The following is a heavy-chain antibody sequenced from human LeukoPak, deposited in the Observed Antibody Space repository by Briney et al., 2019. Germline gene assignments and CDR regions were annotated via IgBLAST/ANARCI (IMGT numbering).Heavy chain of an antibody. CDR2: IYYSGST. CDR1: GGSISSYY. CDR3: ARQESVGATIDY. V-gene: IGHV4-59*01. Sequence: SETLSLTCTVSGGSISSYYWSWIRQPPGKGLGWIGYIYYSGSTNYNPSLKSRVTISVDTSKNQFSLKLSSVAAADTAVYYCARQESVGATIDYWGQGTLATVSS. J-gene: IGHJ4*02. D-gene: IGHD1-26*01.